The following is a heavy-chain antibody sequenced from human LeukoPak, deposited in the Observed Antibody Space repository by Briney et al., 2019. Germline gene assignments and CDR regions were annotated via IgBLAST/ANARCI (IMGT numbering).Heavy chain of an antibody. CDR1: GGSISSYY. V-gene: IGHV4-59*01. J-gene: IGHJ5*02. CDR2: IYYSGST. Sequence: SGTLSLTCTVSGGSISSYYWSWIRQPPGKGLEWIGYIYYSGSTNYNPSLKSRVTISVDTSKNQFSLKLSSVTAADTAVYYCARSFGELYNWFDPWGQGTLVTVSS. CDR3: ARSFGELYNWFDP. D-gene: IGHD3-10*01.